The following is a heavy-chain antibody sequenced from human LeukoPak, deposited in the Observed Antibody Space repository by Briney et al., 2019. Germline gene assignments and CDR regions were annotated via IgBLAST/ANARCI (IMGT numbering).Heavy chain of an antibody. CDR1: GGSITNYW. V-gene: IGHV4-59*01. Sequence: SETLSLTCTVSGGSITNYWWSWIRQPAGRGLEWNGYIYYSGSTTNYNPSLRGRATISVDASKNQFSLRLRSVTAADTSVYYCARVGDWNDLVYWGQGTLVSVSS. J-gene: IGHJ4*02. CDR2: IYYSGSTT. D-gene: IGHD1-1*01. CDR3: ARVGDWNDLVY.